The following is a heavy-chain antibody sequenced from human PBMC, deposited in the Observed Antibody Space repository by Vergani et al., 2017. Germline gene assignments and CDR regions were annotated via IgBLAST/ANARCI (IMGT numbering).Heavy chain of an antibody. V-gene: IGHV1-69*13. Sequence: QVQLLQSGAEVKKPGSLVRVSCEVSGGTFSTAAITWVRQAPGQGLEWVGRIIPKFDITLYAHKFQGRVTITADESTGTVYMELRSLKSEDTAVFYCGETEDYADAQIDRWGQGTLVTVSS. CDR2: IIPKFDIT. CDR3: GETEDYADAQIDR. J-gene: IGHJ5*02. CDR1: GGTFSTAA. D-gene: IGHD4-17*01.